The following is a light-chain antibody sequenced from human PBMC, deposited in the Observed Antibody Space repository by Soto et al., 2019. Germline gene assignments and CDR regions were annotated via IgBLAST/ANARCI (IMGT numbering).Light chain of an antibody. J-gene: IGLJ2*01. V-gene: IGLV1-51*01. Sequence: QSVLTQPPSVSAAPGQKVTISCSGSSSNIENNYVSWYQQLPGTAPKLLIYDNNKRPSGIPDRFSGAKSGTSATLGITGLQTGDEAEYYCGTWDNSLSAGVFGGGTKLTVL. CDR3: GTWDNSLSAGV. CDR1: SSNIENNY. CDR2: DNN.